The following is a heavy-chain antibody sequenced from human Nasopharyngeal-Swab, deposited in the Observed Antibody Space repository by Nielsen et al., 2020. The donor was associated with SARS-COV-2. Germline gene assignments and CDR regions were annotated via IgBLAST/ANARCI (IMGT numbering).Heavy chain of an antibody. Sequence: WVRQAPGQGLEWMGGIIPIFGTANYAQKFQGRVTITADESTSTAYMELSGLRSEDTAVYYCARSPRLQPWSGPYYYMDVWGKGTTVTVSS. CDR2: IIPIFGTA. CDR3: ARSPRLQPWSGPYYYMDV. V-gene: IGHV1-69*01. J-gene: IGHJ6*03. D-gene: IGHD3-3*01.